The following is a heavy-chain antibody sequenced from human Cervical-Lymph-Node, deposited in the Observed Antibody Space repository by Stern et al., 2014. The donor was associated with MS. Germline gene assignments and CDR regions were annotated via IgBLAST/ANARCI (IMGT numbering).Heavy chain of an antibody. V-gene: IGHV1-69*01. CDR1: GGTFSTYA. CDR2: ITPIFGTA. CDR3: AREYNWNDRFYGMDV. D-gene: IGHD1-20*01. J-gene: IGHJ6*02. Sequence: VQLVESGAEVKKPGSSVKVSCKASGGTFSTYAISWVRQAPGQGLEWMGGITPIFGTANYAQKFQGRVTITGDESTSTAYMELSRLRSEDTAVYYCAREYNWNDRFYGMDVWGQGTTVTVSS.